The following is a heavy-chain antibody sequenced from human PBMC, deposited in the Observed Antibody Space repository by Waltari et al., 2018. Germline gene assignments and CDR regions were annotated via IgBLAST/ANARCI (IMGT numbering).Heavy chain of an antibody. D-gene: IGHD2-15*01. CDR2: IDGSGRT. CDR3: ARDRGRGLYLDT. Sequence: QLQLQQSGPGLVKPSESLSLTCTVSGDSVSSPYVWNWVRQTPEKGLEWIGQIDGSGRTNFNPSLESRVTMSLDTSKNQFSLKMTSATAADTALYFCARDRGRGLYLDTWGQGTLVTVSP. J-gene: IGHJ4*02. V-gene: IGHV4-4*02. CDR1: GDSVSSPYV.